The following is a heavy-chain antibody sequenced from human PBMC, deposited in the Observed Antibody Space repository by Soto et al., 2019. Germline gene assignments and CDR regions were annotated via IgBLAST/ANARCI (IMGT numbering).Heavy chain of an antibody. CDR2: IYYSGNT. J-gene: IGHJ5*02. Sequence: QVQLQESGPGLVKPLQTLSLTCTVSGGSISSGDYYWTWIRQLPGKGLEWIGYIYYSGNTHYNPSLKSRVTLSIDTSKNQFSLKLNSVTAADTAVYYCARGRESSSSSGDWLDPWGQGTLVTVSS. V-gene: IGHV4-30-4*01. CDR1: GGSISSGDYY. D-gene: IGHD6-6*01. CDR3: ARGRESSSSSGDWLDP.